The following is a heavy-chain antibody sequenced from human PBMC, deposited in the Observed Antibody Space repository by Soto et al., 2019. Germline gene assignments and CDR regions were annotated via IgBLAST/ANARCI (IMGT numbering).Heavy chain of an antibody. CDR3: ARGKRRGYSYGLGY. CDR1: GGSISSYY. V-gene: IGHV4-59*01. D-gene: IGHD5-18*01. J-gene: IGHJ4*02. Sequence: PETLSLTCTVSGGSISSYYWSWIRQPPGKGLEWIGYIYYSGSTNYNPSLKSRVTISVDTSKNQFSLKLSSVTAADTAVYYCARGKRRGYSYGLGYWGQGTLVTV. CDR2: IYYSGST.